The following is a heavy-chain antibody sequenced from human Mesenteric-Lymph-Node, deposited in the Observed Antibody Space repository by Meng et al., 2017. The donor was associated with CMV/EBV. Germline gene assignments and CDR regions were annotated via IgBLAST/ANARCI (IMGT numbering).Heavy chain of an antibody. CDR3: AREGIAARPEEAIDY. CDR1: GYTFTSYY. CDR2: INPSGGST. D-gene: IGHD6-6*01. V-gene: IGHV1-46*01. Sequence: SGYTFTSYYIHWVRQAPGQGLEWMGIINPSGGSTSYAQKFQGRVTMTRDTSTTTVYMELSSLRSEDTAVYYCAREGIAARPEEAIDYWGQGTLVTVSS. J-gene: IGHJ4*02.